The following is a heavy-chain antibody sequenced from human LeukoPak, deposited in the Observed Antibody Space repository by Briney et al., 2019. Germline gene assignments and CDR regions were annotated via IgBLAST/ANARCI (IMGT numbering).Heavy chain of an antibody. J-gene: IGHJ4*02. CDR1: GFTFSSYD. V-gene: IGHV3-13*01. CDR3: ARGTRLGVVDY. Sequence: GGSLRLSCEASGFTFSSYDMHWVRQATGKGLEWVSAIGTAGDTYYPGSVKGRFTISRENAKNSLCLQMNSLRAGDTAVYYCARGTRLGVVDYWGQGTLVTVSS. CDR2: IGTAGDT. D-gene: IGHD3-16*01.